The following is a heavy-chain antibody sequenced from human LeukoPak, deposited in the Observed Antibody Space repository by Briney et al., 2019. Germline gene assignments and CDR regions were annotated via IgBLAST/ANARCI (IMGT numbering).Heavy chain of an antibody. J-gene: IGHJ4*02. D-gene: IGHD5-12*01. CDR2: IYYSGST. Sequence: SETLSLTCTVSGGSISSYYWSWIRQPPGKGLEWIGYIYYSGSTNYNPSLKSRVTISVDTSKNQFSLKLSSVTAADTAVYYCARQYSGYDKYYFDYWGQGTLVTVSS. CDR3: ARQYSGYDKYYFDY. V-gene: IGHV4-59*08. CDR1: GGSISSYY.